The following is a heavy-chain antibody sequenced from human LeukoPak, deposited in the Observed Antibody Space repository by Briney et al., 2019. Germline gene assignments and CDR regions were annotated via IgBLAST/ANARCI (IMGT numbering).Heavy chain of an antibody. V-gene: IGHV1-69*13. D-gene: IGHD3-16*01. CDR3: ARGGDYVWGTPYGYYGMDV. CDR1: GGTFSSYA. CDR2: IIPVFGTA. Sequence: SVKVSCKASGGTFSSYAISWVRQAPGQGLEWMGGIIPVFGTANYAQKFQGRVTITADESTSTAYMELGSLRSEDTAVYYCARGGDYVWGTPYGYYGMDVWGQGTTVTVSS. J-gene: IGHJ6*02.